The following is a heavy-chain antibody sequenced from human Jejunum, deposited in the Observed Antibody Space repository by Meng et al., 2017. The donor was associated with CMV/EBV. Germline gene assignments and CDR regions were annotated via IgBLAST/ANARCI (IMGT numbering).Heavy chain of an antibody. Sequence: EVQLLESGGGLVQPGGSLSLSCVVSGFAFRSYAMGWVRQAPGKGLEWVSGISGTDGNTYYAESVKGRFTISRDNSKNTLYLQMNSLRAEDTAVYYCAKDLSTAVAGSAWGQGTLVTVSS. V-gene: IGHV3-23*01. J-gene: IGHJ4*02. CDR3: AKDLSTAVAGSA. CDR2: ISGTDGNT. D-gene: IGHD6-13*01. CDR1: GFAFRSYA.